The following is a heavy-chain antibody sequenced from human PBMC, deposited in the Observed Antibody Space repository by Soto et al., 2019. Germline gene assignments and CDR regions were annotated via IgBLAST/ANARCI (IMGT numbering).Heavy chain of an antibody. CDR2: IYDSGNT. Sequence: SETLSVTWSVSVGSISVGGYFWSWIRQHPGKALEWIGYIYDSGNTYHNPSLKSRVVISMDTSKSQFSLNLTSVTAADTAVYFCARGGLVVPNAISRFDYWGHGTMVTVSS. CDR3: ARGGLVVPNAISRFDY. D-gene: IGHD3-22*01. V-gene: IGHV4-31*02. J-gene: IGHJ4*01. CDR1: VGSISVGGYF.